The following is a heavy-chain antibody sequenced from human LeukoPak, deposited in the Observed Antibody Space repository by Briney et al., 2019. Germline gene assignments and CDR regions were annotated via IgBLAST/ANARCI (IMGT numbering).Heavy chain of an antibody. Sequence: GGSLRLSCAASGFTLTNYGMHWVRQAPGKGLEWVAVVWFDGTNKYYADSVKGRFTISRDNSKNTVYLQMNSLRADDTAVYYCARDRVTKQAPPGYWGQGTLVTVSS. CDR3: ARDRVTKQAPPGY. J-gene: IGHJ4*02. V-gene: IGHV3-33*01. CDR1: GFTLTNYG. D-gene: IGHD4-17*01. CDR2: VWFDGTNK.